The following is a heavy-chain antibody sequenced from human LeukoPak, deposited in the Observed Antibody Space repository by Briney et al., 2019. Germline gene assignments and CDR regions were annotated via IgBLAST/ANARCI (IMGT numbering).Heavy chain of an antibody. J-gene: IGHJ3*02. CDR1: GGSFSGYY. V-gene: IGHV4-34*01. Sequence: SETLSLTCAVYGGSFSGYYWSWIRQPPGKGLEWIGEINHSGSTNYNPSLKSRVTISVDTSKNQFSLKLSSVTAADTAVYYCARRGSRPYTRGAFDIWGQGTMVTVSS. CDR2: INHSGST. D-gene: IGHD2-15*01. CDR3: ARRGSRPYTRGAFDI.